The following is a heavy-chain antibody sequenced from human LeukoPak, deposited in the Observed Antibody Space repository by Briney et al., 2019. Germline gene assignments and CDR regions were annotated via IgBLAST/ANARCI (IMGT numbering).Heavy chain of an antibody. D-gene: IGHD3-16*01. Sequence: PSETLSLTCTVSGGSVTSGSYYWSWIRQPPGKGLEWIGYIYYSGSTNYNPSLKSRVTISVDTSKNQFSLKLSSVTAADTAVYYCASRARAGGHNWFDPWGQGTLVTVSS. CDR3: ASRARAGGHNWFDP. V-gene: IGHV4-61*01. J-gene: IGHJ5*02. CDR1: GGSVTSGSYY. CDR2: IYYSGST.